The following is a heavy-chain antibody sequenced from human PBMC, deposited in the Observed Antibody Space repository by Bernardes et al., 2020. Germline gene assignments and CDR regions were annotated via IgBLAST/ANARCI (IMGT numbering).Heavy chain of an antibody. CDR3: ARDPQRGCGGDCYNDAFDI. D-gene: IGHD2-21*01. CDR1: GFTFSDYY. Sequence: GGSLRLSCAASGFTFSDYYMSWIRQAPGKGLEWVSYISSSGSTIYYADSVKGRFTISRDNAKNSLYLQMNSLRAEDTAVYYCARDPQRGCGGDCYNDAFDIWGQGTMVTVSS. V-gene: IGHV3-11*01. J-gene: IGHJ3*02. CDR2: ISSSGSTI.